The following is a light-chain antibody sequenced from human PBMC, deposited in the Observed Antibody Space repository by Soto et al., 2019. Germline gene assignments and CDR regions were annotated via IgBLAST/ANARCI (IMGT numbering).Light chain of an antibody. CDR2: DDG. CDR1: NIGTKS. V-gene: IGLV3-21*02. CDR3: QVWDSRGDHVV. J-gene: IGLJ2*01. Sequence: SYELTQPPSVSVAPGQTARITCGGNNIGTKSVHWYQLKPGQAPVVVVHDDGVRPSGIPERFSGSNAGNTATLIISRVEAGDEADYYCQVWDSRGDHVVFGGGTQLTVL.